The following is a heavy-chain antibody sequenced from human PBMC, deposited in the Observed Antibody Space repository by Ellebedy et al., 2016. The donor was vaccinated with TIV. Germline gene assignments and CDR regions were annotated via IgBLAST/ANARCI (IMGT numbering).Heavy chain of an antibody. V-gene: IGHV3-66*01. CDR3: ARGSSSWYRYFDL. CDR1: GFTVSSNY. J-gene: IGHJ2*01. Sequence: GESLKISCAASGFTVSSNYMSWVRQAPGKGLEWVSIIYRGGSTYYADSVKGRFTISRDNSRNMLYLQMNSLRAEDTAVYYCARGSSSWYRYFDLWGRGTLVTVSA. D-gene: IGHD6-13*01. CDR2: IYRGGST.